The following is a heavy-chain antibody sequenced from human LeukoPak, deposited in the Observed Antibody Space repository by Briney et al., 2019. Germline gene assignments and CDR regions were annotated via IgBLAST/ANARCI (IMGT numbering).Heavy chain of an antibody. D-gene: IGHD6-13*01. J-gene: IGHJ4*02. CDR3: ASILERELVGGDY. CDR2: IKSKTDGGTT. V-gene: IGHV3-15*01. CDR1: GFTFSNAW. Sequence: GGSLRLSCVVSGFTFSNAWMSWVRQAPGKGLEWVGRIKSKTDGGTTDYAAPVKGRFTISRDDSKNTLYLQMNSLKTEDTAVYYCASILERELVGGDYWGQGTLVTVSS.